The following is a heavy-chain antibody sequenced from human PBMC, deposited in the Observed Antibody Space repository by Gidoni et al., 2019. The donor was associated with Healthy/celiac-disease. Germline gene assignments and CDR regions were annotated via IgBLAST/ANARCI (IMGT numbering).Heavy chain of an antibody. Sequence: QVQLVQSGAEVKKPGSSVRVSCKASGGTFSSYAISWVRQAPGQGLEWMGGIIPIVGTANNAQKFQGRVTITADESTSTADMELSSLRSEETAVYYCAREGYYGSGSYDYWGQGTLVTVSS. CDR1: GGTFSSYA. V-gene: IGHV1-69*01. CDR3: AREGYYGSGSYDY. CDR2: IIPIVGTA. D-gene: IGHD3-10*01. J-gene: IGHJ4*02.